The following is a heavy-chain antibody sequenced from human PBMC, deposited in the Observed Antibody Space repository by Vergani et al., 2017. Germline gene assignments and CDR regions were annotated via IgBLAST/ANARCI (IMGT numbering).Heavy chain of an antibody. J-gene: IGHJ1*01. CDR3: ASYDYVWGSENGYFQH. V-gene: IGHV3-23*04. CDR2: ISGSGGST. Sequence: VQLVESGGGVVQPGRSLRLSCAASGFTFSSYAMSWVRQAPGKGLEWVSAISGSGGSTYYADSVKGRFTISRDNSKNTLYLQMNSLRAEDTAVYYCASYDYVWGSENGYFQHWGQGTLVTVSS. CDR1: GFTFSSYA. D-gene: IGHD3-16*01.